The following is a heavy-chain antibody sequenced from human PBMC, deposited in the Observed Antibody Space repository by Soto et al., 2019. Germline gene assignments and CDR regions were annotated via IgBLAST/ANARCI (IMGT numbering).Heavy chain of an antibody. CDR2: ISSSGSTI. V-gene: IGHV3-11*01. J-gene: IGHJ4*02. D-gene: IGHD2-8*01. Sequence: QVQLVESGGGLVKPGGSLRLSCAASGFTFSDYYMSWIRQAPGKGLEWVSYISSSGSTIYYADSVKGRFTISRDNAKNSLYLQMTRLRAEDTAVYYCAIIGYCTTGVCSLFDYWGQGTLVTVSS. CDR1: GFTFSDYY. CDR3: AIIGYCTTGVCSLFDY.